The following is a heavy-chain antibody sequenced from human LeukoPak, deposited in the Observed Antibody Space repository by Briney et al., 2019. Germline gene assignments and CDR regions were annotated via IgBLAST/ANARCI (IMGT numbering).Heavy chain of an antibody. D-gene: IGHD5-12*01. CDR1: GFTVSSNY. Sequence: PGGSLRLSCAASGFTVSSNYMSWVRQAPGKGLEWVSVIYSGGSTCYADSVKGRFTISRDNSKNTLYLQMNSLRAEDTAVYYCARVVRMGVATIFDYWGQGTLVTVSS. V-gene: IGHV3-53*01. CDR2: IYSGGST. J-gene: IGHJ4*02. CDR3: ARVVRMGVATIFDY.